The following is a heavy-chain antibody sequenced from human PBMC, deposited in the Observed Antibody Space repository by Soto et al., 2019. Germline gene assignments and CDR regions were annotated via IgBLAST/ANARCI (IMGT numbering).Heavy chain of an antibody. Sequence: SETLSLTCTVSGGSVSNYYWSWIRQPPGKGLEWIGYFYYSGITNYNPSLKSRVTMSVDTSKNQFSLKLSSVTAADTAVYYCARLSVLRYFDWFLYPTGFDPWGHGTLVTVSS. CDR2: FYYSGIT. CDR1: GGSVSNYY. V-gene: IGHV4-59*08. CDR3: ARLSVLRYFDWFLYPTGFDP. D-gene: IGHD3-9*01. J-gene: IGHJ5*02.